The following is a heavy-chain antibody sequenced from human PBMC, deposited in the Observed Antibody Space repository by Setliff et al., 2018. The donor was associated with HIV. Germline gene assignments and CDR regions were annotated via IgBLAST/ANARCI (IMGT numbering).Heavy chain of an antibody. Sequence: QPSETLSLTCAVYGGSLSGYYWRWIRQAPGKGLEWVATIKQDGSEIYYMDSVKGRFTISRDNARTSLFLEMRSLRDEDTAVYLCANLWELGAWGQGTLVTVS. CDR1: GGSLSGYY. V-gene: IGHV3-7*03. D-gene: IGHD3-16*01. CDR2: IKQDGSEI. CDR3: ANLWELGA. J-gene: IGHJ5*02.